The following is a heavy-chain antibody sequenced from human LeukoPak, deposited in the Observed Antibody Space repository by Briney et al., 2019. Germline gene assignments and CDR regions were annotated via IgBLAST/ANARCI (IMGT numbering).Heavy chain of an antibody. CDR2: AYADGDRK. J-gene: IGHJ4*02. CDR1: GLTFSIYG. D-gene: IGHD3-22*01. V-gene: IGHV3-33*01. CDR3: VTGIGYYYAH. Sequence: PGGSLRLSCAASGLTFSIYGMHWVRQAPGKGLEWVAVAYADGDRKYYADSVEGRFIIPRDNARQTLDIQMNSLRVEDTALYYCVTGIGYYYAHWGQGTLVTVSS.